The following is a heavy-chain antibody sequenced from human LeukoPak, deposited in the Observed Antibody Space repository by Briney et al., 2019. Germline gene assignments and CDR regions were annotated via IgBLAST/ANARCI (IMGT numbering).Heavy chain of an antibody. CDR2: INHIGSR. V-gene: IGHV4-34*01. J-gene: IGHJ6*02. Sequence: ASDPLSLPCDVCGGSFSDYYWTWIRQTPGKGLEWIGEINHIGSRSYSPSLKSRVIISIDTSKNQFSLRLSSVTAADTAVYYCARPGTPLYYYLGLDVWGQGTTVSVSS. D-gene: IGHD3-10*01. CDR1: GGSFSDYY. CDR3: ARPGTPLYYYLGLDV.